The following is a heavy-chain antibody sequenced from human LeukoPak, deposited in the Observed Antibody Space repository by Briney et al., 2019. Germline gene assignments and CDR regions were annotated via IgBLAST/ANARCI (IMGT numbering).Heavy chain of an antibody. D-gene: IGHD3-22*01. CDR3: VKDSGTNYDSRGFLPHFDY. V-gene: IGHV3-9*01. Sequence: GGSLRLSCAASGFTFDDYAMHWVRQAPGKGLEWVSGISWNSGDIGYADSVKGRFTITRDNAKNSLYLQMNSLRDEDTALYYCVKDSGTNYDSRGFLPHFDYWGQGTLVTVSS. CDR2: ISWNSGDI. CDR1: GFTFDDYA. J-gene: IGHJ4*02.